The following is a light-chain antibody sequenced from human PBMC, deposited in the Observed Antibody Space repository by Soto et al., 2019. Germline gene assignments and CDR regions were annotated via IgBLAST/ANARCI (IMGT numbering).Light chain of an antibody. CDR3: SSYTSSTTYV. J-gene: IGLJ1*01. Sequence: QSALSQPASVSGSPGQSITISCTGTSSDVGGYNYVSWYQQHPGKAPELIIYEVSNRPSGVSNRFSGSKSGNTASLTISRLQAEDEADYYCSSYTSSTTYVFGTGTKVTVL. CDR2: EVS. CDR1: SSDVGGYNY. V-gene: IGLV2-14*01.